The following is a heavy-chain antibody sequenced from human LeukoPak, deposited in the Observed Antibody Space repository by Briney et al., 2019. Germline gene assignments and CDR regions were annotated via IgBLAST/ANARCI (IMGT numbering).Heavy chain of an antibody. D-gene: IGHD2-21*02. CDR2: INPNSGGT. CDR1: GYTLTGYY. J-gene: IGHJ6*03. Sequence: ASVKVSCKASGYTLTGYYIHWVRQAPGQGLEWMGWINPNSGGTNYAQQFQGRVTMTRDTSISAAYMELSRLRSDDTAVYYCATGGVVTQGYYYYYYMDVWGKGTTVTVSS. CDR3: ATGGVVTQGYYYYYYMDV. V-gene: IGHV1-2*02.